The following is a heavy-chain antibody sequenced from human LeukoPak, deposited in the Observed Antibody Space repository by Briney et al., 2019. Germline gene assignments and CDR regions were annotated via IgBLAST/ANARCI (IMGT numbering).Heavy chain of an antibody. CDR1: GYTFTSYD. D-gene: IGHD6-13*01. CDR2: MNPNSGNT. Sequence: GASVKVSCKASGYTFTSYDINWVRQATGQGLEWMGWMNPNSGNTGYAQKFQGRVTITRNTSISTAYMELSSLRSEDTAVYYCARGRGRKSIAAAMLGYWGQGTLVTVSS. CDR3: ARGRGRKSIAAAMLGY. V-gene: IGHV1-8*03. J-gene: IGHJ4*02.